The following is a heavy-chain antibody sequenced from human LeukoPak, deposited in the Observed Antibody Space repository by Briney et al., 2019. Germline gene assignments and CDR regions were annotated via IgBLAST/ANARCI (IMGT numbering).Heavy chain of an antibody. V-gene: IGHV4-31*03. Sequence: SETLSLTCTVSGGSISSGGYYWSWIRQHPGKGLEWIGYIYYSGSTYYNPSLKSRVTISVDTSKNQFSLKLSSVTAADTAVYYCARDLAVDGTDGWFDPWGQGTLVTVSS. CDR1: GGSISSGGYY. J-gene: IGHJ5*02. CDR3: ARDLAVDGTDGWFDP. CDR2: IYYSGST. D-gene: IGHD1-14*01.